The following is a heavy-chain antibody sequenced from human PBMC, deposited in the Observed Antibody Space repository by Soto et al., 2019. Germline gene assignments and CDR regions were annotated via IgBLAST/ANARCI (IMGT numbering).Heavy chain of an antibody. J-gene: IGHJ4*02. CDR3: ARSVEWLASFDY. CDR1: GYTFTSYD. CDR2: MNPNSGNT. V-gene: IGHV1-8*01. D-gene: IGHD6-19*01. Sequence: QVQLVQSGAEVKKPGASVKVSCKASGYTFTSYDINWLRKATGQGLEGMGWMNPNSGNTGYAQKFQGRVTMTRNTSISTAYMELSSLRSEDTAVYYCARSVEWLASFDYWGQGTLVTVSS.